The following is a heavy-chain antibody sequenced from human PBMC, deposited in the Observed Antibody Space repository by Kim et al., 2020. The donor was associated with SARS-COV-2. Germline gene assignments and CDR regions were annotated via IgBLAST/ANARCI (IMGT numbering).Heavy chain of an antibody. J-gene: IGHJ4*02. CDR2: IYHGGTKK. CDR3: ACADPTFDF. V-gene: IGHV3-7*01. Sequence: GGSLRLSCAASGFTVGSHCMGWVRQAPGKGLEWVSLIYHGGTKKYSAASVKGRITFSRDNAKNPQYQQMNSMGDDDTAYYYSACADPTFDFYGRGTLV. CDR1: GFTVGSHC.